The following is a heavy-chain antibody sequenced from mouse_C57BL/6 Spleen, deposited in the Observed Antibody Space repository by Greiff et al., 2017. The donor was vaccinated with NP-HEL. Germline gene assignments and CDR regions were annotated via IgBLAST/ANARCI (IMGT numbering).Heavy chain of an antibody. CDR1: GYAFSSSW. J-gene: IGHJ3*01. CDR2: IYPGDGDT. Sequence: VQLQQSGPELVKPGASVKISCKASGYAFSSSWMNWVKQRPGKGLEWIGRIYPGDGDTNYNGKFKGKATLTADKSSSTAYMQLSSLTSEDSAVYFCARGAIYDGYSFAYWGQGTLVTVSA. D-gene: IGHD2-3*01. V-gene: IGHV1-82*01. CDR3: ARGAIYDGYSFAY.